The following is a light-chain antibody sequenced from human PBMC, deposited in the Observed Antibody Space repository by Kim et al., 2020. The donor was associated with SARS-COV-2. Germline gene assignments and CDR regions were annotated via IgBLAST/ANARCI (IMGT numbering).Light chain of an antibody. V-gene: IGKV1-39*01. CDR1: QSISSY. Sequence: DVQLTQSPSSLSASVGDRVTITCRASQSISSYISWFQQRPGKAPKLLIYAASSLQTGVPSMFSGSGSGTDCTLTISSLQPEDFANYCCQQSYSLPWTFCQGTKVDIK. CDR2: AAS. CDR3: QQSYSLPWT. J-gene: IGKJ1*01.